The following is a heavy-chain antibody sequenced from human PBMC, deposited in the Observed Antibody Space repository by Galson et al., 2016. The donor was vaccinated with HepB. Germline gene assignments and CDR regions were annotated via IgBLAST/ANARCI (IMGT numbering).Heavy chain of an antibody. CDR2: ISLSSSYI. V-gene: IGHV3-21*01. J-gene: IGHJ4*02. Sequence: LRLSCAASGFTFSKYSMNWVRQAPGMRLEWVSSISLSSSYIYYADSVQGRFTISRDNAKNSLYLQMNSLRAEDTAVYYCVRDKEDSSGYFGYWGQGTLSPSPQ. CDR3: VRDKEDSSGYFGY. CDR1: GFTFSKYS. D-gene: IGHD3-22*01.